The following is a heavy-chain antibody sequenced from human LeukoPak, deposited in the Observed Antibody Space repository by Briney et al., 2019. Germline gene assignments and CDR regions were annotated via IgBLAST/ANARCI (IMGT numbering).Heavy chain of an antibody. J-gene: IGHJ4*02. D-gene: IGHD1-26*01. V-gene: IGHV3-23*01. Sequence: GGTLRLSCAASGFTFSSYGMSWVRQAPGKGLEWVSAIRASGGSAYYADSVKGRFTISRDNSKNTLYLQMNSLRVEDTAVYYCASRGGGTYYIWGQGTLVTVSS. CDR2: IRASGGSA. CDR3: ASRGGGTYYI. CDR1: GFTFSSYG.